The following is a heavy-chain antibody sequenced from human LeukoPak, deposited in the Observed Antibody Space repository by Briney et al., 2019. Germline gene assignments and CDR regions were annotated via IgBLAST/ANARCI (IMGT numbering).Heavy chain of an antibody. CDR1: GGSIISYF. CDR2: IFDSGTTNYNPST. J-gene: IGHJ4*02. D-gene: IGHD6-13*01. CDR3: ARTSGRYSSSWELDY. V-gene: IGHV4-59*01. Sequence: SETLSLTCTVSGGSIISYFWSWIRQPPGKGPEWIGYIFDSGTTNYNPSTNYNPSLKSRVTISVDTSKNQFSLKLSSVTAADTAVCYCARTSGRYSSSWELDYWGQGTLVTVSS.